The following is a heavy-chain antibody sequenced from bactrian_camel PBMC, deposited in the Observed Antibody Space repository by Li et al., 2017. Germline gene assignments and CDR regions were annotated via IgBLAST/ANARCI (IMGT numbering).Heavy chain of an antibody. CDR3: AAGYGFPSALGTIPPAAFRY. CDR2: IGSDGNT. D-gene: IGHD4*01. Sequence: HVQLVESGGGSVQPEGSLTLSCTASEFTFATWCMGWFRQDPGMEREGVASIGSDGNTVYTDSVKGRFTISQDNAKKTVYLQMNSLKPEDTAMYYCAAGYGFPSALGTIPPAAFRYWGQGTQVTVS. V-gene: IGHV3S55*01. CDR1: EFTFATWC. J-gene: IGHJ6*01.